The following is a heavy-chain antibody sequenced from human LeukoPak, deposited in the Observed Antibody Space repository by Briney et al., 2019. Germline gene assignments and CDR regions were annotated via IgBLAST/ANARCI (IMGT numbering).Heavy chain of an antibody. D-gene: IGHD3-9*01. CDR3: ARISIPGPYILTGYIDY. Sequence: GASVKVSCKASGYTFTSYGISWVRQAPGQGLEWMGWISAYNGNTNYAQKLQGRVTMTTDTSTSTAYMELRSLRSDDTAVYYYARISIPGPYILTGYIDYWGQGTLVTVSS. J-gene: IGHJ4*02. CDR1: GYTFTSYG. V-gene: IGHV1-18*01. CDR2: ISAYNGNT.